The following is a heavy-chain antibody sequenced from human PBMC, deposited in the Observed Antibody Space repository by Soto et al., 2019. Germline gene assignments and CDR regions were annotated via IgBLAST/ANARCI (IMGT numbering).Heavy chain of an antibody. D-gene: IGHD4-17*01. CDR2: ISAYNGNT. V-gene: IGHV1-18*01. CDR3: ARDPTSYYGDYYYYYYGMDV. CDR1: GYTFTSYG. J-gene: IGHJ6*02. Sequence: QVQLVQSGAEVKKPGASVKVSCKASGYTFTSYGISWVRQAPGQGLEWMGWISAYNGNTNYAQKLQGRVTMTTDTSTSTAYMELRSLRSDDTAVYYCARDPTSYYGDYYYYYYGMDVWGQGTTVTVSS.